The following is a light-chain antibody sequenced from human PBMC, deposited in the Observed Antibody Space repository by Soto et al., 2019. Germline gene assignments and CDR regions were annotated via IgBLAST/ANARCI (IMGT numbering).Light chain of an antibody. J-gene: IGKJ1*01. V-gene: IGKV4-1*01. CDR2: WAS. CDR1: QSVLYSSNNKNY. Sequence: DIVMTQSPDSLAVSLGERATITCKSSQSVLYSSNNKNYLAWYQQKPGQPPKLLIYWASIQESGVPDRFSGSGSGTDFNLTISSLQAEDVAVYYCQQCYSTLTWTFGQGTKVEIK. CDR3: QQCYSTLTWT.